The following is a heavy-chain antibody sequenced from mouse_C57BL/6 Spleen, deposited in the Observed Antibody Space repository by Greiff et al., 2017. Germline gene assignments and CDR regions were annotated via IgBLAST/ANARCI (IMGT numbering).Heavy chain of an antibody. D-gene: IGHD2-3*01. V-gene: IGHV2-6-1*01. J-gene: IGHJ4*01. CDR3: ARHDDYGAMDY. CDR2: IWSDGST. CDR1: GFSLTSYG. Sequence: QVQLKQSGPGLVAPSQSLSITCTVSGFSLTSYGVHWVRQPPGQGLEWLVVIWSDGSTTYNSALKSRLSISKDNSKSQACLKMNSLQTDDTAMYYCARHDDYGAMDYWGQGTSVTVAS.